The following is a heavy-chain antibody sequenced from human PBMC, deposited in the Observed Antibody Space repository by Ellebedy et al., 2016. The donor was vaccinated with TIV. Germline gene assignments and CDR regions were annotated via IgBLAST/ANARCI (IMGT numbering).Heavy chain of an antibody. Sequence: MPGGSLRLSCAVYGGSFNNYYWSWIRQPPGKGLEWIGEVLHSGGTTYNPSLKSRVTVSADTSKNQFSLNLTSVTAADTAVYYCARGARSSDRRFDSWGQGTLVTVSS. CDR1: GGSFNNYY. CDR2: VLHSGGT. CDR3: ARGARSSDRRFDS. J-gene: IGHJ4*02. V-gene: IGHV4-34*01. D-gene: IGHD6-19*01.